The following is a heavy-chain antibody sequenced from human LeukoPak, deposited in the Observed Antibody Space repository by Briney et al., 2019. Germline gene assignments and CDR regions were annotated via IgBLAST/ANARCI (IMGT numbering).Heavy chain of an antibody. CDR1: GYTFTGYY. CDR2: INPNSGGT. J-gene: IGHJ4*02. V-gene: IGHV1-2*02. CDR3: ARDWVGDDILTGSGY. D-gene: IGHD3-9*01. Sequence: ASVKVSCKASGYTFTGYYMHWVRQAPGQGLEWMGWINPNSGGTNYAQKFQGRVTMTRDTSISTAYMELSRLRSDDTAVYYCARDWVGDDILTGSGYWGQGTLVTVSS.